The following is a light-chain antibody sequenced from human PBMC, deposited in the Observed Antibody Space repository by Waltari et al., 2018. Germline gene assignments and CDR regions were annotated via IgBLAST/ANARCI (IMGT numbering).Light chain of an antibody. J-gene: IGLJ2*01. Sequence: SALTQPASVSGSLGQSITFSCPGTSSDVGGYNYVPWYQQHPGKAPKLMIHDVTDRPSGVSFRFSGSKSGNTAYLTISGLQADDEADYYCISYSRATPGNVVIGGGTKLTVL. V-gene: IGLV2-14*03. CDR3: ISYSRATPGNVV. CDR2: DVT. CDR1: SSDVGGYNY.